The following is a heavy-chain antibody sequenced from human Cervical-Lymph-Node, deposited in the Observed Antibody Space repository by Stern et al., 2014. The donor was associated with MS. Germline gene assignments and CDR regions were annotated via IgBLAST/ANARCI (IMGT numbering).Heavy chain of an antibody. CDR1: GFMFTNYD. J-gene: IGHJ6*02. CDR3: ARGKWLLPFYGLDV. Sequence: MQLVESGAEVKKPGASVRVSCKASGFMFTNYDFNWVRQAPGQGLEWMGWMNPISGNTGYAQKFQGRVAMTRDTSKNTAYMELSILRSEDTAVYYCARGKWLLPFYGLDVWGQGTTVTVSS. V-gene: IGHV1-8*01. D-gene: IGHD3-22*01. CDR2: MNPISGNT.